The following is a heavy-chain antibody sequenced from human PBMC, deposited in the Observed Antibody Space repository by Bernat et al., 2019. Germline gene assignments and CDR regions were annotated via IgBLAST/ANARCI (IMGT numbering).Heavy chain of an antibody. CDR3: ARNPFGRDSSTFDY. CDR2: ISSSGGTI. D-gene: IGHD6-6*01. Sequence: VQLVESGGGVVQAGRSLRLSCAVSGFTFSSYGMHWVRQAPGKGLEWVSYISSSGGTIYYADSVKGRFAISRDNAKNSLYLQMNSLRAEDTAVYYCARNPFGRDSSTFDYWGQGTLVTVSS. CDR1: GFTFSSYG. V-gene: IGHV3-48*04. J-gene: IGHJ4*02.